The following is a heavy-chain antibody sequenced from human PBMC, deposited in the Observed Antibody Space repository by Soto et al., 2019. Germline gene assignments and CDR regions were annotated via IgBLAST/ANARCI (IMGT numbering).Heavy chain of an antibody. Sequence: ASVKVSCKASGGTFSSYAISWVRQAPGQGLEWMGGIIPIFGTANYEQKFQGRVTITADESTSTAYMELSSLRSEETAVYYCARVTRTTSHWFDPWGQEPWSPSPQ. CDR2: IIPIFGTA. CDR1: GGTFSSYA. J-gene: IGHJ5*02. CDR3: ARVTRTTSHWFDP. V-gene: IGHV1-69*13. D-gene: IGHD1-7*01.